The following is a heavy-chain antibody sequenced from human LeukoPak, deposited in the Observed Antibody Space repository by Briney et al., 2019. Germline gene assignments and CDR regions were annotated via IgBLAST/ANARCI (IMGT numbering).Heavy chain of an antibody. CDR1: GFIFSNYA. V-gene: IGHV3-30*18. D-gene: IGHD3-22*01. J-gene: IGHJ4*02. CDR2: ISYDGSNK. CDR3: AKDHDSYDSSGYFDY. Sequence: PGRSLRLSCAASGFIFSNYAMHWVRQAPGKGLEWVAVISYDGSNKYYADSVKGRFTISRDNSKNTLYLQMNSLRAEDTAVYYCAKDHDSYDSSGYFDYWGQGTLVTVSS.